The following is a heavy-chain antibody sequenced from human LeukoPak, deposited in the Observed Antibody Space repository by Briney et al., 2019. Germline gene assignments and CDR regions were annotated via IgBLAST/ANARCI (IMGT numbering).Heavy chain of an antibody. V-gene: IGHV1-2*02. Sequence: ASVKVSCKASGYTITGYCIHWVRQAPGQGLEWMGWINPNSGDTNYAQKFQGRVTMTRDTSINTAFMEPSRLRSDDTAVYYCARDRHWNQGNFDYWGQGTLVTVSS. J-gene: IGHJ4*02. CDR1: GYTITGYC. D-gene: IGHD1-1*01. CDR2: INPNSGDT. CDR3: ARDRHWNQGNFDY.